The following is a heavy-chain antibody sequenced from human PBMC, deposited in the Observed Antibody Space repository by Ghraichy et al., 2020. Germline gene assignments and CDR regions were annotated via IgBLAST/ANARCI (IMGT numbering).Heavy chain of an antibody. D-gene: IGHD3-9*01. CDR3: ARGSDILTGDRPTDY. Sequence: TLSLTCTVSGGSISSGSYYWSWIRQPAGKGLEWIGRIYTSGSTNYNPSLKSRVTISVDTSKNQFSLKLSSVTAADTAVYYCARGSDILTGDRPTDYWGQGTLVTVSS. CDR2: IYTSGST. J-gene: IGHJ4*02. CDR1: GGSISSGSYY. V-gene: IGHV4-61*02.